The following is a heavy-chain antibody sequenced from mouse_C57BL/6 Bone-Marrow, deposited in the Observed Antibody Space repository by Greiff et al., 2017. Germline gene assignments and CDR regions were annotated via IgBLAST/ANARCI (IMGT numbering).Heavy chain of an antibody. J-gene: IGHJ3*01. CDR3: ARRRVYYYGSPWFAY. V-gene: IGHV1-85*01. CDR1: GYTFTSYD. Sequence: QVQLQQPGPELVKPGASVKLSCKASGYTFTSYDINWVKQRPGQGLEWIGWIYPRDGSTKYNEKFKGKATLTVDTSSSTAYMELHSLTSEDSAVYFCARRRVYYYGSPWFAYWGQGTLVTVSA. D-gene: IGHD1-1*01. CDR2: IYPRDGST.